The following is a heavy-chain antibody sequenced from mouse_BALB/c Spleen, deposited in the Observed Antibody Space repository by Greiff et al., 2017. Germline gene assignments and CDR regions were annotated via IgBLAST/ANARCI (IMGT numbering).Heavy chain of an antibody. CDR1: GYTFTSYW. Sequence: QVQLQQPGAELVKPGASVKLSCTASGYTFTSYWMHWVKQRPGQGLEWIGEIDPSDSYTNYNQKFKGKATLTVDKSSSTAYMQLSSLTSEDSAVYYCARGNNYGRDYWGQGTSLTVSS. J-gene: IGHJ2*02. D-gene: IGHD1-2*01. CDR3: ARGNNYGRDY. CDR2: IDPSDSYT. V-gene: IGHV1-69*02.